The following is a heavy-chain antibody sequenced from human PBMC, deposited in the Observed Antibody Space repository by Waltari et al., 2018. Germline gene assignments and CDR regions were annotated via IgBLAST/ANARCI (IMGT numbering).Heavy chain of an antibody. D-gene: IGHD2-21*01. J-gene: IGHJ3*02. Sequence: QLQLQESGPGLVKPSETLSLTCTVSGGSISRSSHYWGLIRQPPGKGLECIGSIYYSGSTYYNPSLKSRVTISVDTSKNQFSLKLSSVTAADTAVYYCARVGGAHDAFDIWGQGTMVTVSS. CDR2: IYYSGST. CDR3: ARVGGAHDAFDI. V-gene: IGHV4-39*07. CDR1: GGSISRSSHY.